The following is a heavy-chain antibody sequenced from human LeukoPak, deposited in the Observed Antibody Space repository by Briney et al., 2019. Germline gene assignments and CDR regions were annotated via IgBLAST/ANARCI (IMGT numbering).Heavy chain of an antibody. CDR1: GFTFSSYG. CDR3: ARELGATAPFDY. D-gene: IGHD1-26*01. CDR2: IWYDGSNK. J-gene: IGHJ4*02. V-gene: IGHV3-33*01. Sequence: GGSLRLSCAASGFTFSSYGMHWVRQAPGKGLEWVAVIWYDGSNKYYADSVKGRLTVSRDNSKNTLYLQMNSLRAEDTAVYYCARELGATAPFDYWGQGTLVAVSS.